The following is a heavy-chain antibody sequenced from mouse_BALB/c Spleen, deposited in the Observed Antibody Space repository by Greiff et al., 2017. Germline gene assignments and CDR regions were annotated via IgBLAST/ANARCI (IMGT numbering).Heavy chain of an antibody. CDR3: ARSEYYGYVGYFDY. Sequence: EVMLVESGGGLVQPGGSRKLSCAASGFTFSSFGMHWVRQAPEKGLEWVAYISSGSSTIYYADTVKGRFTISRDNPKNTLFLQMTSLRSEDTAMYYCARSEYYGYVGYFDYWGQGTTLTVSS. V-gene: IGHV5-17*02. CDR1: GFTFSSFG. D-gene: IGHD1-2*01. J-gene: IGHJ2*01. CDR2: ISSGSSTI.